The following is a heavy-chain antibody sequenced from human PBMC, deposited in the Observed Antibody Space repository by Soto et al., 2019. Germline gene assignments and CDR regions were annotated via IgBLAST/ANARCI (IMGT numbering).Heavy chain of an antibody. CDR2: IIPILGIA. J-gene: IGHJ4*02. CDR1: GGTFSSYT. D-gene: IGHD3-22*01. CDR3: ARVRYYDSSGYYQHDY. Sequence: QVQLVQSGAEVKKPGSSVKVSCKASGGTFSSYTISWVRQAPGQGLEWMGRIIPILGIANYAQKFQGRVTITADKSTSTAYMELSILRSEDTAVYYCARVRYYDSSGYYQHDYWGQGTLVTVSS. V-gene: IGHV1-69*02.